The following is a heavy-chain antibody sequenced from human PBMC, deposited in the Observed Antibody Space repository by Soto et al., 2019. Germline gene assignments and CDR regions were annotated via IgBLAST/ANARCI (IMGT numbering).Heavy chain of an antibody. CDR3: ARAGGGDWKNYYYYGMDV. CDR2: ISYDGENQ. V-gene: IGHV3-30*04. CDR1: GFSFSHYA. J-gene: IGHJ6*02. Sequence: GGSLRLSCAASGFSFSHYAMHWVRQPPGKGLEWVALISYDGENQYFADSVRGRFTISRDNSKNTLYLQMNSLRAEDTAVYYCARAGGGDWKNYYYYGMDVWGQGTTVTVSS. D-gene: IGHD2-21*02.